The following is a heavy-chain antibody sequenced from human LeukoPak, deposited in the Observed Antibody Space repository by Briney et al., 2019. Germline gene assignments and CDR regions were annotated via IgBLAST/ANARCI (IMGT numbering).Heavy chain of an antibody. V-gene: IGHV4-59*08. D-gene: IGHD5-12*01. Sequence: SETLSLTCTVSGGSISSYYWSWIRQPPGKGLEWIAYIYYIGSTNYNPSLTSRVTISVDTSKNQVSLKLRFVTAADTAVYYCARFAVDSLMVFDYWGQGTLVTVSS. CDR2: IYYIGST. CDR3: ARFAVDSLMVFDY. J-gene: IGHJ4*02. CDR1: GGSISSYY.